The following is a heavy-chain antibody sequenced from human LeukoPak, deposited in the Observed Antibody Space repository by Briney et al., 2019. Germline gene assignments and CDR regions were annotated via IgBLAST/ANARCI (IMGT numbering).Heavy chain of an antibody. V-gene: IGHV3-21*01. D-gene: IGHD3-9*01. Sequence: PGGSLRLSCATSGFTFSDYYMNWVRQAPGKGLEWVSSISSSSSYIYYADSVKGRFTISRDNAKNSLYLQMNSLRAEDTAVYYCARDQEKRSIGYFEVYYYYMDVWGKGTTVTISS. CDR2: ISSSSSYI. CDR3: ARDQEKRSIGYFEVYYYYMDV. CDR1: GFTFSDYY. J-gene: IGHJ6*03.